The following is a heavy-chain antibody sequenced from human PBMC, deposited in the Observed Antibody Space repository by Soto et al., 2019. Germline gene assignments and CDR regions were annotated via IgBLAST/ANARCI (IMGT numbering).Heavy chain of an antibody. Sequence: QLQLQESGPGLVKPSETLSLTCTVSGDSISGSPYFWGWIRQPPGKGLEWIASIFYDGYTYDTPSLKSRAIISVDTSKTQFSLKLTSVAASDTAIYFCARLQAAVPHYWGQGTLVIVSS. CDR2: IFYDGYT. CDR3: ARLQAAVPHY. CDR1: GDSISGSPYF. D-gene: IGHD6-13*01. V-gene: IGHV4-39*01. J-gene: IGHJ4*02.